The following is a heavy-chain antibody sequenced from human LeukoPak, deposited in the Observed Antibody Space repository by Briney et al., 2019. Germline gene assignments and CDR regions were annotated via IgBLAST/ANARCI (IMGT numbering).Heavy chain of an antibody. CDR2: IIPILGIA. Sequence: SVKVSCKASGGTFSSYAISWVRQAPGQGLEWMGRIIPILGIANYAQKFQGRVTITADKSTSTAYMELSSLRAEDTAVYYCASRGDYESPWGQGTLVTVSS. V-gene: IGHV1-69*04. CDR3: ASRGDYESP. D-gene: IGHD4-17*01. CDR1: GGTFSSYA. J-gene: IGHJ5*02.